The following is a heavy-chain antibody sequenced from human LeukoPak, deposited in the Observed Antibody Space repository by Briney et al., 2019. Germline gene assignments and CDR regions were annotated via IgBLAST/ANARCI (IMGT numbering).Heavy chain of an antibody. Sequence: YADSVKGRFTISRDNSKNTLYLQMNSLRAEDTAVYYCAKAENIDIVVVPAAMTPYYYYYMDVWGKGTTVTVSS. CDR3: AKAENIDIVVVPAAMTPYYYYYMDV. J-gene: IGHJ6*03. V-gene: IGHV3-30-3*02. D-gene: IGHD2-2*01.